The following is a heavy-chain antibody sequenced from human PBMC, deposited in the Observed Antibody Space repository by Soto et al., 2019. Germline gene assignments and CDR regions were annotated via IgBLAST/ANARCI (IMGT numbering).Heavy chain of an antibody. J-gene: IGHJ4*02. Sequence: GGSLRLSCAASGSTFSSYAMHWVRQAPGKGLEWVAVISYDGSNKYYADSVKGRFTISRDNSKNTLYLQMNSLRAEDTAVYYCARGNTVVTLGYFDYWGQRTLVTVSS. CDR3: ARGNTVVTLGYFDY. CDR1: GSTFSSYA. V-gene: IGHV3-30-3*01. CDR2: ISYDGSNK. D-gene: IGHD2-21*02.